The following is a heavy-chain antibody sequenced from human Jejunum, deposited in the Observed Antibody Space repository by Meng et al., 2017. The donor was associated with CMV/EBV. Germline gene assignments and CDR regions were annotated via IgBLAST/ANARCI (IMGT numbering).Heavy chain of an antibody. J-gene: IGHJ5*02. Sequence: EVCVVESGGGLIQPGWALRLCCAASGFSVSNNHMNWVRQAPGKGLELVTLIYSGGTTFYADSVKGRFTISRDNSKNVLYLQMNSVRAEDTALYHCVRNLGYTYGLVSWGQGTLVTVSS. D-gene: IGHD5-18*01. CDR2: IYSGGTT. CDR3: VRNLGYTYGLVS. CDR1: GFSVSNNH. V-gene: IGHV3-66*01.